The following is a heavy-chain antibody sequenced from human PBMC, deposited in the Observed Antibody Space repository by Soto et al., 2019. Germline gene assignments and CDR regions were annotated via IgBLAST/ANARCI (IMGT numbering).Heavy chain of an antibody. J-gene: IGHJ4*02. CDR1: GFTFSSYW. Sequence: GGSLRLSCAASGFTFSSYWMSWVRQAPGKGLEWVANIKQDGSEKYYVDSVKGRFTISRDNAKNSLYLQMNSLRAEDTAVYYCARGLPSIAAAPLDYWGQGTLVTV. CDR2: IKQDGSEK. V-gene: IGHV3-7*01. D-gene: IGHD6-6*01. CDR3: ARGLPSIAAAPLDY.